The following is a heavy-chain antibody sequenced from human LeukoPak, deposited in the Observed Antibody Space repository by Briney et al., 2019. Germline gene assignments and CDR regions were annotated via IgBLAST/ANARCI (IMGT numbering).Heavy chain of an antibody. CDR3: VVAEVAALRY. V-gene: IGHV3-7*01. D-gene: IGHD2-15*01. CDR1: GFTFRTYW. CDR2: IKEDGSEK. Sequence: SGGSLRLSCAASGFTFRTYWMSWVRQAPGKGLEWVANIKEDGSEKYYVDSVKGRFTVSRDNANNSLYLEMNSLRAEDTGVYYCVVAEVAALRYWGQGTLVTVSS. J-gene: IGHJ4*02.